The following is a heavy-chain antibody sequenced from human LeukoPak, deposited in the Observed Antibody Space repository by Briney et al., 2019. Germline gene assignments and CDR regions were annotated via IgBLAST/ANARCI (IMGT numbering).Heavy chain of an antibody. CDR1: GYIFTGYF. CDR3: ARVHATGYFSLDLGY. Sequence: ASVRVFCKASGYIFTGYFMHWVTHAPGQGLDWMVWINPKTGCTKYAQKFQGKVTMTRDTSIGTAYMELSTVTSDDTAVYFCARVHATGYFSLDLGYWGQGTLVTVCS. J-gene: IGHJ4*02. D-gene: IGHD3-9*01. CDR2: INPKTGCT. V-gene: IGHV1-2*02.